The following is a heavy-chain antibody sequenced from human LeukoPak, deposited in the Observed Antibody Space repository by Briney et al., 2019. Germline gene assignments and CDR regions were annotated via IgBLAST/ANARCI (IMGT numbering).Heavy chain of an antibody. J-gene: IGHJ5*02. CDR3: ARGRGNWFDP. CDR1: GGSISSSSYY. CDR2: IYYSGST. V-gene: IGHV4-39*06. Sequence: SETLSLTCTVSGGSISSSSYYWGWIRQPPGKGLEWIGSIYYSGSTYYNPSLKSRVTISVHTSKNQFPLKLSSVTAADTAVYYCARGRGNWFDPWGQGTLVTVSS.